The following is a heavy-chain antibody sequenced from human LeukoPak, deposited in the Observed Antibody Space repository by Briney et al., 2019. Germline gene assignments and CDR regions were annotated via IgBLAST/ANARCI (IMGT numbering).Heavy chain of an antibody. CDR1: GYTFTSYG. CDR3: ARSYSSSSNYYFDY. D-gene: IGHD6-6*01. V-gene: IGHV1-18*01. J-gene: IGHJ4*02. CDR2: ISAYNGNT. Sequence: ASVKVSCKASGYTFTSYGISWVRQAPGQGLEWMGWISAYNGNTNYAQKVQGRVTMTRDTSTSTVYMELSSLRSEDTAVYYCARSYSSSSNYYFDYWGQGTLVTVSS.